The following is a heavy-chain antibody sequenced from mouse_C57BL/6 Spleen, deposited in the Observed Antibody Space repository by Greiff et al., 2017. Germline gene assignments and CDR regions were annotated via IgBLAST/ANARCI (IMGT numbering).Heavy chain of an antibody. CDR1: GFTFSDYG. CDR3: ARWTTVEVGY. V-gene: IGHV5-17*01. CDR2: IISGSSTI. Sequence: EVQLVESGGGLVKPGGSLTLSCAASGFTFSDYGMPWVRQAPEKGLEWVAYIISGSSTIYYADTVKGRFTISRDTAKNTLFLQMTSLRSEDTARYYCARWTTVEVGYWGQGTTLTVSS. J-gene: IGHJ2*01. D-gene: IGHD1-1*01.